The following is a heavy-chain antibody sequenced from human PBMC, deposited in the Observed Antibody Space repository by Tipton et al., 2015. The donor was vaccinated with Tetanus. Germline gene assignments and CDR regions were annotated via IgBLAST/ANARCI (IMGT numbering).Heavy chain of an antibody. CDR1: GASIGSISYY. CDR3: ARRSYCSSSRCFDAFDL. Sequence: LVKPTETLSLTCTVSGASIGSISYYWSWIRQPPGKGLEWIGYTYYSGSTGYNPSLKSRVAISMDTSKNQISLKLSSVTAADTAVYYCARRSYCSSSRCFDAFDLWGQGTMVTVSS. D-gene: IGHD2-2*01. J-gene: IGHJ3*01. CDR2: TYYSGST. V-gene: IGHV4-61*01.